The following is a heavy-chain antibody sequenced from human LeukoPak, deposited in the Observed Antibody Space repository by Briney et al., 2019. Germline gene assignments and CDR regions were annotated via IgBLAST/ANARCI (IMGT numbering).Heavy chain of an antibody. CDR1: GYTFTSYY. D-gene: IGHD4-17*01. J-gene: IGHJ4*02. CDR3: ARDPQVLRGTVTTLYYFDY. CDR2: IIPSGGST. V-gene: IGHV1-46*01. Sequence: ASVKVSCKSSGYTFTSYYMRWVRQAPGQGLEWMGMIIPSGGSTSYAQKFQGRVTMTRDTSTSTVYMELSSLRSEDTAVCYCARDPQVLRGTVTTLYYFDYWGQGTLVTVSS.